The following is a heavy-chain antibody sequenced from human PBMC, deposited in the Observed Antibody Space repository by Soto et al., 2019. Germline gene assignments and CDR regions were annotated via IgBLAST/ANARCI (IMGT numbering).Heavy chain of an antibody. CDR1: GFTFSSYG. J-gene: IGHJ4*02. CDR2: IWYDGSNK. D-gene: IGHD3-22*01. Sequence: SGFTFSSYGMHWVRQAPGKGLEWVAVIWYDGSNKYYADSVKGRFTISRDNSKNTLYLQMNSLRAEDTAVYYCARDLGLYYYDSSGFPGYWGQGTLVTVSS. V-gene: IGHV3-33*01. CDR3: ARDLGLYYYDSSGFPGY.